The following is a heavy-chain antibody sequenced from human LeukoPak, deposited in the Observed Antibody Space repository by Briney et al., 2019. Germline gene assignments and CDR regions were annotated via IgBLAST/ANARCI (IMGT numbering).Heavy chain of an antibody. CDR2: IGYDGTNK. D-gene: IGHD2-15*01. CDR3: ARDLAGKYYIAY. J-gene: IGHJ4*02. Sequence: PGGSLRLSCAVSGFTFSNFGMPWVRQAPGEGLEWVAYIGYDGTNKYYADSVKGRFTISRDNSKNTVHLQMNSLRGVDTALYYCARDLAGKYYIAYWGQGTLVTVSS. CDR1: GFTFSNFG. V-gene: IGHV3-30*02.